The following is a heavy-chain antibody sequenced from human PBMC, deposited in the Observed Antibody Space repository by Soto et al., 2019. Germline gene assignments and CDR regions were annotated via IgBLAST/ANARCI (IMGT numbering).Heavy chain of an antibody. V-gene: IGHV4-61*01. CDR2: VHYSGTT. CDR1: GGSVSSGSYY. J-gene: IGHJ6*02. Sequence: SETLSLTCTVSGGSVSSGSYYWSWIRQSPGKGLEWIGNVHYSGTTNYSPSLKSRVTISVDTSKNQFSLKLSSVTAADTALYYSAREDPADYYYGLDIRGQGTTVTVSS. CDR3: AREDPADYYYGLDI.